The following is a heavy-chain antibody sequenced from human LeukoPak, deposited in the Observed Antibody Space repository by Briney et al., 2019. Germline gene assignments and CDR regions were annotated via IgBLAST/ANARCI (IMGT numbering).Heavy chain of an antibody. J-gene: IGHJ5*02. V-gene: IGHV4-61*01. Sequence: SDTLSLTCTVSGGSVSSVSYYWSWLRQPPGKGLEWIGYIYYSGSTNYNPSLKSRVTISVDTSKNQFSLKLSSVTAADTAVYYCARGYGDYEADWFDPWGQGTLVTVSS. CDR3: ARGYGDYEADWFDP. CDR2: IYYSGST. D-gene: IGHD4-17*01. CDR1: GGSVSSVSYY.